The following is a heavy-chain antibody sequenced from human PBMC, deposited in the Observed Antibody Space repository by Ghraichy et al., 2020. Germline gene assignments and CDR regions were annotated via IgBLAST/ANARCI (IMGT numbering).Heavy chain of an antibody. CDR3: ARGLGPEGFDI. CDR2: IKQDGSEN. Sequence: GSLRLSCAASEFTFSSFWMTWVRQAPGKGLEWVANIKQDGSENYYVDSVKGRFTISRDSAKNSLYLQMNSLRAEDTAVYYCARGLGPEGFDIWGQGTMVTVSS. D-gene: IGHD1-14*01. J-gene: IGHJ3*02. V-gene: IGHV3-7*03. CDR1: EFTFSSFW.